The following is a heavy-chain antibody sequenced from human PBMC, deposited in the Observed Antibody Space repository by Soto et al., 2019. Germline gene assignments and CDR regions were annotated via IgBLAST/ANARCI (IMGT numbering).Heavy chain of an antibody. Sequence: QVQLVQSGAEVKKPGSSVKVSCKASGGTFSSYTISWVRQAPGQGLEWMGRIIPILGIANYAQKFQGRVTITEDKSTSTAYMELSSLRSEDTAVYYCARESQDGYNHYFDYWGQGTLVTVSS. J-gene: IGHJ4*02. V-gene: IGHV1-69*08. D-gene: IGHD5-12*01. CDR1: GGTFSSYT. CDR2: IIPILGIA. CDR3: ARESQDGYNHYFDY.